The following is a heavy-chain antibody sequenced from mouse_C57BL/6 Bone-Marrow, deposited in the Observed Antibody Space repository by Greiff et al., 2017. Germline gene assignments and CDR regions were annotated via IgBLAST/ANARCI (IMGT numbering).Heavy chain of an antibody. D-gene: IGHD1-1*01. Sequence: EVQLQQSGAELVRPGASVKLSCTASGFNIKDDYMHWVKQRPEQGLEWIGWIDPENGDTEYASKFQGKATITADTSSNTAYLQLSSLTSEDTAVYYCTTDGSSLAYWGQGTLVTVSA. CDR3: TTDGSSLAY. CDR1: GFNIKDDY. V-gene: IGHV14-4*01. J-gene: IGHJ3*01. CDR2: IDPENGDT.